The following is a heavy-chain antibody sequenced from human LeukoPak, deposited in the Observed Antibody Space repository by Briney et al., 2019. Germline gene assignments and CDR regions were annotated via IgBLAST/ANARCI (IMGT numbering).Heavy chain of an antibody. V-gene: IGHV4-34*01. CDR1: GGSFSGYY. CDR3: ARDLAGVPGGAFDI. D-gene: IGHD3-10*01. Sequence: PSETLSLTCAVYGGSFSGYYWSWIRQPPGKGLEWIGEINHSGSTNYNPSLKSRVTISVDTSKNQFSLKLSSVTAADTAVYYCARDLAGVPGGAFDIWGQGTMVTVSS. J-gene: IGHJ3*02. CDR2: INHSGST.